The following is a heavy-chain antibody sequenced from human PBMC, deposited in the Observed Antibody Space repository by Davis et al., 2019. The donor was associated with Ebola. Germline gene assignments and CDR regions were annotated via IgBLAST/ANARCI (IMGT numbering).Heavy chain of an antibody. CDR1: GYTFTSYY. CDR2: INPSGGST. V-gene: IGHV1-46*01. Sequence: AASVKVSCKASGYTFTSYYMHWVRQAPGQGLEWMGIINPSGGSTSYAQKFQGRVTMTRDTSISTAYMELSSLRFDDSVVYYCAREKVDVRGRGFDYWGQGTLVTVSS. D-gene: IGHD3-10*02. CDR3: AREKVDVRGRGFDY. J-gene: IGHJ4*02.